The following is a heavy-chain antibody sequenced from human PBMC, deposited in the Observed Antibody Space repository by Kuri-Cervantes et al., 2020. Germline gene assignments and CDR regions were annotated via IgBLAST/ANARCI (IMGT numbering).Heavy chain of an antibody. Sequence: SETLSLTCVVSGVSMKTIKWWNWVRQTPGKGLEWIGEIFHSGSINYNPSLKSRVNISIDTSNNRFSLRLTSMSAADTALYYCARRSASGSYPFDLWGQGTLVTVSS. V-gene: IGHV4-4*02. CDR2: IFHSGSI. CDR3: ARRSASGSYPFDL. CDR1: GVSMKTIKW. J-gene: IGHJ4*01. D-gene: IGHD1-26*01.